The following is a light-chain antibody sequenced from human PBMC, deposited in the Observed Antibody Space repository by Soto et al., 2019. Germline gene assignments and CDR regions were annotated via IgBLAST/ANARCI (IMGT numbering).Light chain of an antibody. CDR1: SSDVGSYNR. Sequence: QSALTQPPSVSGSPGQSVTISCTGTSSDVGSYNRVSWYQQPPGTAPKLIIYEVSNRPSGVPDRFSGSKSGNTASLTISGLHAEDEADYYCTSYTSIRWVFGGGTKLTVL. V-gene: IGLV2-18*02. CDR2: EVS. CDR3: TSYTSIRWV. J-gene: IGLJ3*02.